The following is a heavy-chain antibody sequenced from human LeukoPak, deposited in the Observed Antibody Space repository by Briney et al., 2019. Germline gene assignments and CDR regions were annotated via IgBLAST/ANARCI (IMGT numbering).Heavy chain of an antibody. CDR1: GYSFTNYW. D-gene: IGHD6-13*01. Sequence: GESLKISCKGSGYSFTNYWIGWVLQMPRKGLEWMGIVYPGDSDTRYSPPFQGQVTISADKSISTAYLQWSSLKASDTAMYYCARPAAGTSPIDYWGQGSLVTVSS. CDR2: VYPGDSDT. V-gene: IGHV5-51*01. J-gene: IGHJ4*02. CDR3: ARPAAGTSPIDY.